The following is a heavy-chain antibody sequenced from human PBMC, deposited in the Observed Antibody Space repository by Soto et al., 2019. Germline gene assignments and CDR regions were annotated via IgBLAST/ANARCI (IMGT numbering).Heavy chain of an antibody. CDR1: GGTFSSYA. Sequence: SVKVSCKASGGTFSSYAISWVRQAPGQGLEWMGGIIPIFGTANYAQKFQGRVTITADESTSTAYMELSSLRSEDTAVYYCARDHPSRNSVYSSGWYGNYWGQGTLVTVSS. CDR3: ARDHPSRNSVYSSGWYGNY. J-gene: IGHJ4*02. V-gene: IGHV1-69*13. CDR2: IIPIFGTA. D-gene: IGHD6-19*01.